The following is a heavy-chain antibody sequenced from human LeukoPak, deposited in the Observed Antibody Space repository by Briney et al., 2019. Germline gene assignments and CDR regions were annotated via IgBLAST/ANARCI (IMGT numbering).Heavy chain of an antibody. D-gene: IGHD2-2*01. CDR1: GFTFSDYY. CDR3: ARAPTVLVGYCSSSSCQADY. V-gene: IGHV3-11*04. J-gene: IGHJ4*02. Sequence: GRSLRLSCAASGFTFSDYYMSWIRQAPGKGLEWVSYISSSGSTIYYADSVKGRFTISRDNAENSLYLQMNSLRVEDTAVYYCARAPTVLVGYCSSSSCQADYWGQGTLVTVSS. CDR2: ISSSGSTI.